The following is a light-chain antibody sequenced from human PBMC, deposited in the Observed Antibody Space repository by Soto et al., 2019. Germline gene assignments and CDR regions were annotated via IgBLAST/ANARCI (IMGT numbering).Light chain of an antibody. CDR1: SSDVGGYNY. Sequence: QSALTQPASVSGSPGQSITISCTGTSSDVGGYNYVSWYQQHPGKAPKLLIYDNNKRPSGIPDRFSGSKSGTSATLGITGLQTGDEADYYCGTWESSLSIGVFGGGTKLTVL. J-gene: IGLJ2*01. CDR2: DNN. V-gene: IGLV1-51*01. CDR3: GTWESSLSIGV.